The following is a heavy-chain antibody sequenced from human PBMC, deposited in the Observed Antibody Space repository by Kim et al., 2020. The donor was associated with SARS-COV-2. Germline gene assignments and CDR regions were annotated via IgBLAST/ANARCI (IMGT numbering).Heavy chain of an antibody. CDR3: ARGEWDYSSGWLYYFDY. V-gene: IGHV4-31*02. D-gene: IGHD6-19*01. J-gene: IGHJ4*02. Sequence: LKSRVTISVDTSKTQFSLKLSSVTAADTDVYYCARGEWDYSSGWLYYFDYWGQGTLVTVSS.